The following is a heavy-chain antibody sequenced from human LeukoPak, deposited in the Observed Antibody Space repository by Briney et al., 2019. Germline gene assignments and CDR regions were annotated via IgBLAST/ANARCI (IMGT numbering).Heavy chain of an antibody. D-gene: IGHD5-24*01. CDR1: GGSISSGSYY. J-gene: IGHJ3*02. Sequence: SQTLSLTCTVSGGSISSGSYYWSWIRQPAGKGLEWIGRIYTSGSTNYNPSLKSRVTISVDTSKNQFSLKLSSVTAAGTAVYYCARDGYNEMDDAFDIWGQGTMVTVSS. CDR2: IYTSGST. V-gene: IGHV4-61*02. CDR3: ARDGYNEMDDAFDI.